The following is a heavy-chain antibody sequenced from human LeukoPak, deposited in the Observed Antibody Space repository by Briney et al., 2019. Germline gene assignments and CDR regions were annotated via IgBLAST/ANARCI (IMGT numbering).Heavy chain of an antibody. CDR1: GYTLTELS. CDR3: ATVRRVGGYTYYFDY. D-gene: IGHD3-22*01. CDR2: FDPEDGGT. J-gene: IGHJ4*02. V-gene: IGHV1-24*01. Sequence: ASVKVSCKVSGYTLTELSMHWVRQAPGKGLEWMGGFDPEDGGTIYAQKFQGRVTMTEDTSTDTAYMELSSLRSEDTAVYYCATVRRVGGYTYYFDYWGQGTLVTVSS.